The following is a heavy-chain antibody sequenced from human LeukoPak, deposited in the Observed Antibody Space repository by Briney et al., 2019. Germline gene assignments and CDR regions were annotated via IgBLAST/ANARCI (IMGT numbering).Heavy chain of an antibody. Sequence: GGSLRLSCAASGFTFSGYWMHWVRQAPGKGLVWVSRINTDESSTDYADSVRGRFTISRDNAKNTLYLQMNSLRAEDTAVYYCARAASSTRVTYMDVRGKGTTVTVSS. CDR1: GFTFSGYW. CDR3: ARAASSTRVTYMDV. CDR2: INTDESST. J-gene: IGHJ6*03. D-gene: IGHD2-21*02. V-gene: IGHV3-74*01.